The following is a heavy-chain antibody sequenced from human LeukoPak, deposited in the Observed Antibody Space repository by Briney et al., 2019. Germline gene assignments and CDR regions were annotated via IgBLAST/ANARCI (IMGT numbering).Heavy chain of an antibody. V-gene: IGHV3-30*03. J-gene: IGHJ5*02. CDR1: GFTFRGYG. D-gene: IGHD5-18*01. CDR3: ARDRHSYGFTLAA. Sequence: GGSLRLSCEASGFTFRGYGMHWVRQSPGKGLEWAAVISYDGNAKAFANSVKGRFIISRDNPKNTLFLQMNSLRPEDTGLYYCARDRHSYGFTLAAWGQGTPVIVSS. CDR2: ISYDGNAK.